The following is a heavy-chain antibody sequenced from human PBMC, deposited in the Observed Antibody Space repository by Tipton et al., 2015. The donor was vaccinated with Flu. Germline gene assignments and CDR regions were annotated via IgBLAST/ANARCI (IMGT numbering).Heavy chain of an antibody. V-gene: IGHV3-21*01. CDR1: GFTFSGYG. D-gene: IGHD6-6*01. Sequence: GSLRLSCVASGFTFSGYGINWVRQAPGKGLEWVSFISSSSSYIYYADSVKGRFTISRDNAKNSLYLQMNSLRAEDTGVYYCAREDSSSSVEGRCVDYWGQGTLVTVSS. J-gene: IGHJ4*02. CDR2: ISSSSSYI. CDR3: AREDSSSSVEGRCVDY.